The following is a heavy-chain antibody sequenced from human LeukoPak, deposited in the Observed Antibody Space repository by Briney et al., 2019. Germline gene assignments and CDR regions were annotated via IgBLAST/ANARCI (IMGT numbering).Heavy chain of an antibody. D-gene: IGHD3-10*01. Sequence: GGSLRLSCAASGFTFSSFAMDWVRQAPGKGLEWVSAISGSGVNTYYADSVRGRFTISRDNSKTTLFLQMNSLRAEDTAVYYCAKDQLWFGELLYLFDYWGQGTLVTVSS. CDR1: GFTFSSFA. CDR2: ISGSGVNT. CDR3: AKDQLWFGELLYLFDY. V-gene: IGHV3-23*01. J-gene: IGHJ4*02.